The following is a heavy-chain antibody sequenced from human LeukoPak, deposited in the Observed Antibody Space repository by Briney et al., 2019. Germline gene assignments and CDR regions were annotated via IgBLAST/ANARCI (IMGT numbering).Heavy chain of an antibody. CDR3: ARDLRYYYDSSGPFDI. Sequence: RSSETLSLTCTVSGGSISSYYWSWIRQPAGKGLEWIGRIYTSGSTNYNPSLKSRVTMSVDTSKNQFSLKLSSVTAADTAVYYCARDLRYYYDSSGPFDIWGQGTMVTVSS. CDR1: GGSISSYY. D-gene: IGHD3-22*01. V-gene: IGHV4-4*07. J-gene: IGHJ3*02. CDR2: IYTSGST.